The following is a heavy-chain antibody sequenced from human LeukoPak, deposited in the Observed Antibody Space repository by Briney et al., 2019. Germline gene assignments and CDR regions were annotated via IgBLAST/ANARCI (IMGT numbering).Heavy chain of an antibody. Sequence: PGGSLRLSCAASGFTFDDYAMHWVRQAPGKGLEWVSGISWNSGSIGYADSVKGRFTISRDNAKNSLYLQMNSLRAEDTALYYCAKEFGIAAAGTLEGPFDYWGQGTLVTVSS. CDR3: AKEFGIAAAGTLEGPFDY. J-gene: IGHJ4*02. D-gene: IGHD6-13*01. V-gene: IGHV3-9*01. CDR1: GFTFDDYA. CDR2: ISWNSGSI.